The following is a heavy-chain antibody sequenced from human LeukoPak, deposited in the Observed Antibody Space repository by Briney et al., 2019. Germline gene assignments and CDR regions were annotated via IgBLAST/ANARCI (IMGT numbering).Heavy chain of an antibody. CDR2: MNPNSGNT. CDR3: TRGRDGDYSGKTEYSQH. CDR1: GYTFTSYD. J-gene: IGHJ1*01. Sequence: ASVKVSCKASGYTFTSYDINWVRQATGQGLEWMGWMNPNSGNTGYAQNFQGRVTMTRSTSISTAYMELSSLTSEDTAVYYCTRGRDGDYSGKTEYSQHWGQGTLVTVSS. D-gene: IGHD4-17*01. V-gene: IGHV1-8*01.